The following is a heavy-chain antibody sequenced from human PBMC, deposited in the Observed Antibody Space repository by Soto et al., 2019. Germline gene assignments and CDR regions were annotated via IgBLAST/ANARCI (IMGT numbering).Heavy chain of an antibody. Sequence: QVQLVQSGAEVKKPGSSVKVSCKASGGTFSSYAISWVRQAPGQGLEWMGGIIPIFGTANYAQKFQGRVTITADKSTSTAYMELSSLRSEDTAVYYCARVRPTGIAAAGTNYYYGMDVWDQGTTVTVSS. J-gene: IGHJ6*02. CDR1: GGTFSSYA. CDR3: ARVRPTGIAAAGTNYYYGMDV. D-gene: IGHD6-13*01. V-gene: IGHV1-69*06. CDR2: IIPIFGTA.